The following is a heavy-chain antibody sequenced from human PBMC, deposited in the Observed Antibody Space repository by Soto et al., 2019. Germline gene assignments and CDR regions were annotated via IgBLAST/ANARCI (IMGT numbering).Heavy chain of an antibody. CDR2: ISPYNGDT. Sequence: XAVKVASKASGYLLASYGIAWGRQAPGQGLEFMGFISPYNGDTDYAQNLQGRVTMTTDTSTSTAYMELRSLRSDDTAVYYCARGNRYYYYGMDVWGQGTTVTVSS. CDR3: ARGNRYYYYGMDV. J-gene: IGHJ6*02. V-gene: IGHV1-18*01. CDR1: GYLLASYG.